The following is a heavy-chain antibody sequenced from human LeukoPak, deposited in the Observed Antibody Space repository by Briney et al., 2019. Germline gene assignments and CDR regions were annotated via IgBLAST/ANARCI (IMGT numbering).Heavy chain of an antibody. J-gene: IGHJ4*02. CDR1: GGSFSGYY. CDR2: INHSGST. V-gene: IGHV4-34*01. Sequence: SETLSLTCAVYGGSFSGYYWSWIRQPPGKGLEWIGEINHSGSTNYNPSLKSRVTISVDTSKNQFSLKLSSVTAADTAVYYCARGGWSFDYWGQGTLVTVSS. CDR3: ARGGWSFDY. D-gene: IGHD2-15*01.